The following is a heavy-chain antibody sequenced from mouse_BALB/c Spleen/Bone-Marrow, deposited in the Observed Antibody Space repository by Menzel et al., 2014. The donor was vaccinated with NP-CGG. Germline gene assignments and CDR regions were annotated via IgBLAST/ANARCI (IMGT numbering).Heavy chain of an antibody. J-gene: IGHJ4*01. Sequence: QVQLKDSGPELVKPGASVKISCKASGHTFADYYINWVKQKPGQGLEWIGWIYPGSGNTKYNEKFKGKATLTVDTSSSTAYMQLSSLTSEDTAVYFCARQVRLFYAMDYWGQGTSVTVSS. CDR3: ARQVRLFYAMDY. CDR2: IYPGSGNT. CDR1: GHTFADYY. V-gene: IGHV1-84*02. D-gene: IGHD2-14*01.